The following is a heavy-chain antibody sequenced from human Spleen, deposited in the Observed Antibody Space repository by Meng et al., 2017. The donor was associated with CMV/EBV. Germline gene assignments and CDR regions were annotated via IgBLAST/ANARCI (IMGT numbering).Heavy chain of an antibody. Sequence: TFPSNPISWVRQAPGQGLEWMGWISAYNGRTSYAQKIQGRVTMTTETSTNTASMELRSLKSDDTAVYYCARERYCTSTSCPGVFDYWGQGTLVTVSS. V-gene: IGHV1-18*01. CDR2: ISAYNGRT. D-gene: IGHD2-2*01. J-gene: IGHJ4*02. CDR3: ARERYCTSTSCPGVFDY. CDR1: TFPSNP.